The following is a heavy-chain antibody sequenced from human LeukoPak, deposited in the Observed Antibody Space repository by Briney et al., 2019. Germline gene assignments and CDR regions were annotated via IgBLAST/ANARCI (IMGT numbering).Heavy chain of an antibody. J-gene: IGHJ3*02. CDR1: GFTFSSYG. CDR3: AREGGVTLDAFDI. V-gene: IGHV3-30*02. Sequence: PGGSLRLSCAASGFTFSSYGMHWVRQAPGKGLEWVAFIRYDGSNKYYADSVKGRFTISRDSSKSTVSLQMNSLRAEDTAVYYCAREGGVTLDAFDIWGQGTMVTVSS. D-gene: IGHD3-16*01. CDR2: IRYDGSNK.